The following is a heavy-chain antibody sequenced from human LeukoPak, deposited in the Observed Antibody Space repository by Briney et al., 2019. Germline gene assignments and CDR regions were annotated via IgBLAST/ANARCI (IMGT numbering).Heavy chain of an antibody. CDR1: GFTFSDYY. CDR2: VSSSGSTI. V-gene: IGHV3-11*04. Sequence: PGGSLRLSCAASGFTFSDYYVSWIRQAPGKGLEWVSYVSSSGSTIYYADSVKGRFTISRDNAKNSLYLQMNSLRAEDTAVHYCARAAPTVVTDDAFDIWGQGTMVTVSS. CDR3: ARAAPTVVTDDAFDI. J-gene: IGHJ3*02. D-gene: IGHD4-23*01.